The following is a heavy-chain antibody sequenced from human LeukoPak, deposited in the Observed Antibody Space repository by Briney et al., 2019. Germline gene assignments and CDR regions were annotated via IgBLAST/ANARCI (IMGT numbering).Heavy chain of an antibody. V-gene: IGHV3-21*01. CDR2: ISASGNYK. CDR3: ARGGISRIFGVVKDAFDI. D-gene: IGHD3-3*01. CDR1: EFTLTTYT. Sequence: GGSLRLSCAASEFTLTTYTINWVRQAPGKGLQWVSSISASGNYKYFADSVKGRFTISRDNAKNSLYLQMNSLRAEDTAVYYCARGGISRIFGVVKDAFDIWGQGTMVTVSS. J-gene: IGHJ3*02.